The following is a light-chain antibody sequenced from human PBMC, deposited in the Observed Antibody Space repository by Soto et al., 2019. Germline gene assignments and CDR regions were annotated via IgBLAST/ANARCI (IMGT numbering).Light chain of an antibody. Sequence: EIVMTQSPATLSVSLGERATLSCRASQSVSSNLAWYQQKPGQAPRLLIYGASTRATGIPARFSGSGSETEFTLTISSLQSEDFAVYSCQQYNDWPTLGQGTKVDIK. CDR1: QSVSSN. CDR2: GAS. J-gene: IGKJ1*01. V-gene: IGKV3-15*01. CDR3: QQYNDWPT.